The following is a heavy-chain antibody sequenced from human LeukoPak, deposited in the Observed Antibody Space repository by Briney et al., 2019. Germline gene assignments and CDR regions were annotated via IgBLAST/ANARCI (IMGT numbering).Heavy chain of an antibody. CDR3: ARGILVRSKGWFDP. CDR2: IYYSGST. CDR1: GGSINSNSYY. J-gene: IGHJ5*02. D-gene: IGHD3-10*01. Sequence: SETLSLTCTVSGGSINSNSYYWGWIRQPPGKGLEYIGSIYYSGSTYYNPSLKSRVTISVDTSKNQFSLKLSSVTAADTAVYYCARGILVRSKGWFDPWGQGTLVTVSS. V-gene: IGHV4-39*07.